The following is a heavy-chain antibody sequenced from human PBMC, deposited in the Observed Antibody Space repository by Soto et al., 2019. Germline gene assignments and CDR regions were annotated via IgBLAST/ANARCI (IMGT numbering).Heavy chain of an antibody. CDR1: GCTFDDYA. V-gene: IGHV3-9*01. CDR3: VKDQSINWYSGHFRH. CDR2: INWNSGSI. J-gene: IGHJ1*01. Sequence: SLGPPCSASGCTFDDYAMHWVRQVPGKGLEWVSGINWNSGSIGYGDSVKGRFAISRDNAKNSLHLQVNSLSAEDTAFYYCVKDQSINWYSGHFRHWGQGTLVTVYS. D-gene: IGHD6-13*01.